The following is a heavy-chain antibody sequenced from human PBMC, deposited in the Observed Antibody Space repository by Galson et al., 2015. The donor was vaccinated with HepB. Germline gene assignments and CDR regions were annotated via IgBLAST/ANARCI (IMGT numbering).Heavy chain of an antibody. Sequence: SLRLSCAASGFTFSSYWMNWVRQAPGKGLEWVSHINQDGSSKYYVDSVKGRFTISRDNAKDSVYLQLNSLRAEDTAVYYCARRISLVGGSITKPDYYYGMDVWGQGTTVTVAS. CDR1: GFTFSSYW. CDR2: INQDGSSK. J-gene: IGHJ6*02. V-gene: IGHV3-7*03. CDR3: ARRISLVGGSITKPDYYYGMDV. D-gene: IGHD3-3*01.